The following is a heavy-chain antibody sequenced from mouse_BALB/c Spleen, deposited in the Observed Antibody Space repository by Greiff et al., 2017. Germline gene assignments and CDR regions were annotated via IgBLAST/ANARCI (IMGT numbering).Heavy chain of an antibody. D-gene: IGHD1-1*01. Sequence: VHLVESGPELVRPGVSVKISCKGSSYTFTDYAMHWVKQSHAKSLEWIGVISTYYGNTNYNQKFKGKATMTVDKSSSTAYMELARLTSEDSAVYYCARDYYGSRGVFDYWGQGTTLTVSS. J-gene: IGHJ2*01. CDR3: ARDYYGSRGVFDY. CDR2: ISTYYGNT. V-gene: IGHV1-67*01. CDR1: SYTFTDYA.